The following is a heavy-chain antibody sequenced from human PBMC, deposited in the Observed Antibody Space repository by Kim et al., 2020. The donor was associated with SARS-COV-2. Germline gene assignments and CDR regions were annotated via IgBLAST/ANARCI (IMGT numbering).Heavy chain of an antibody. V-gene: IGHV6-1*01. CDR3: ARGQLVPLGYYYGMDV. D-gene: IGHD6-6*01. J-gene: IGHJ6*02. Sequence: SVKSRITTNPDTSKNQFSLQLNSVTPEDTAVYYCARGQLVPLGYYYGMDVWGQGTTVTVSS.